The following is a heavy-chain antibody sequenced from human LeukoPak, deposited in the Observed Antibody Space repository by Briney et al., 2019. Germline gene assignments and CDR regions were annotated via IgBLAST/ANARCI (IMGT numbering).Heavy chain of an antibody. CDR2: ISAYNGNT. Sequence: ASVKVSCKASGYTFISYGISWVRQAPGQGLEWMGWISAYNGNTNYAQKVQGRVTMTTDTSTSTAYMELRSLRSDDTAVYYCARAGDYYDSSGYYDYWGQGTLVTVSS. D-gene: IGHD3-22*01. CDR1: GYTFISYG. V-gene: IGHV1-18*01. J-gene: IGHJ4*02. CDR3: ARAGDYYDSSGYYDY.